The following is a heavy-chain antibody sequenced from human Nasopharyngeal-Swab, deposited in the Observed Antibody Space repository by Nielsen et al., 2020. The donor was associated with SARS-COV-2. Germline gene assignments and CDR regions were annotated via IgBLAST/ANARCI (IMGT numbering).Heavy chain of an antibody. CDR3: AKDLGVESPLWFDY. CDR2: ISGSGGST. Sequence: GESLKISCAASGFTFSSYAMSWVRQAPGKGLEWVSEISGSGGSTYYAESVKGRFTISRDNYKNTLYLQMSSLRAEDTAIYYCAKDLGVESPLWFDYWGQGTLLTVSS. J-gene: IGHJ4*02. CDR1: GFTFSSYA. V-gene: IGHV3-23*01. D-gene: IGHD4-23*01.